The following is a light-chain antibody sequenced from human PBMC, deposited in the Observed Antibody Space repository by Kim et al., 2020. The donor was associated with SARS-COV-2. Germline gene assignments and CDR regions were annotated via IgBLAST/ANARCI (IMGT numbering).Light chain of an antibody. CDR2: INSDGSS. V-gene: IGLV4-69*01. J-gene: IGLJ3*02. CDR1: SGYTNYA. CDR3: QTWGTGIRV. Sequence: QPVLTQSPSASASLGASVKLTCTLTSGYTNYAIAWHQQQPGKGPRYLMRINSDGSSIKGDGVPDRFSGSSSGAERDLTISSLQSEDEADYYCQTWGTGIRVFGGGTQLTVL.